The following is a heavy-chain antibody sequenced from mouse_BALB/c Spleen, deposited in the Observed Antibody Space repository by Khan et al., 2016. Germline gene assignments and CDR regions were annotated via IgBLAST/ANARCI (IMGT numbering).Heavy chain of an antibody. CDR2: ILPGSGYS. Sequence: QVRLQQSGAELMKPGASVKISCKATGYTFSNYWIEWVKQRPGHGLEWIGDILPGSGYSNSNENFKGKATFTADASYNTAYMQLISLTSEDSAVYFCARAWYSMDYWGQGTSVTVSS. CDR1: GYTFSNYW. V-gene: IGHV1-9*01. CDR3: ARAWYSMDY. J-gene: IGHJ4*01.